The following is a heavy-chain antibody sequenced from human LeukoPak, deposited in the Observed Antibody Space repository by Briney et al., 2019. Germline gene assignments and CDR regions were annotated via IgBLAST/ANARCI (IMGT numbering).Heavy chain of an antibody. D-gene: IGHD2-21*01. J-gene: IGHJ5*02. Sequence: SETLSLTCTVSGGSINNNYWGWFRQPPGKGLEWLGYVYSSGSTTYNPSLESRLAISIDTSKNHFSLKLSSVTAADTAVYFCAKRAVTTAGDLWFDPWGQGTLVTVSS. CDR1: GGSINNNY. CDR2: VYSSGST. CDR3: AKRAVTTAGDLWFDP. V-gene: IGHV4-59*08.